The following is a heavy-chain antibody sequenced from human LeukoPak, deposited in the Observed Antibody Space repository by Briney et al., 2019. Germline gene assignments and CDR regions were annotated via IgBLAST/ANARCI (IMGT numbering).Heavy chain of an antibody. CDR1: GFTFTSSA. CDR3: AALPGYGDYGSYYYYYMDV. D-gene: IGHD4-17*01. CDR2: IVVGSGNT. Sequence: SVKVSCKASGFTFTSSAMQWVRQARGQRLEWIGWIVVGSGNTNYAQKFQERVTITKDMSTSTAYMELSSLRSEDTAVYYCAALPGYGDYGSYYYYYMDVWGKGTTVTVSS. V-gene: IGHV1-58*02. J-gene: IGHJ6*03.